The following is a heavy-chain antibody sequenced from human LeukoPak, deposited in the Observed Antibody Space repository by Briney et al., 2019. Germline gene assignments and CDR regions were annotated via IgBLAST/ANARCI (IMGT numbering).Heavy chain of an antibody. Sequence: PSETLSLTCPVSGGSISGDYWSWIRQPAGKGLEWIGRINTSGNSNYNPSLKSRVTMSVDTSKNQFSLKLSSVTAADTAVYYCARGWGYMDVWGKGTTVTVSS. J-gene: IGHJ6*03. CDR2: INTSGNS. CDR3: ARGWGYMDV. CDR1: GGSISGDY. V-gene: IGHV4-4*07. D-gene: IGHD1-26*01.